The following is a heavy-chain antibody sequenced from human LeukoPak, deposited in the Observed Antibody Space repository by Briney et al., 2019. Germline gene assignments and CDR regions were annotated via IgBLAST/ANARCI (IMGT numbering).Heavy chain of an antibody. J-gene: IGHJ4*02. CDR2: IKGDGSSK. CDR3: ATSHDSSGND. CDR1: GFTFSNYW. D-gene: IGHD3-22*01. Sequence: GGSLGLSCAASGFTFSNYWMSWVRQAPGKGLEWVANIKGDGSSKYYMDSVKGRFTISRDNAKSSLYLQMNTLRAEDMAVYYCATSHDSSGNDWGQGTLVTVSS. V-gene: IGHV3-7*03.